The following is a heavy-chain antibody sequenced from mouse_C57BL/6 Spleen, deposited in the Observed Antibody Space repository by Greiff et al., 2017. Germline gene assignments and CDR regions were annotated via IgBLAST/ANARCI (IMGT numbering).Heavy chain of an antibody. V-gene: IGHV1-69*01. Sequence: QVQLQQPGAELVMPGASVKLSCKASGYTFTSYWMHWVKQRPGQGLEWIGEIDPSDSYTNYNQKFKGKSTLTVDKSSSTAYMQLSSLTSADSAVYYCARFLRDWGQGTTLTVSS. J-gene: IGHJ2*01. CDR1: GYTFTSYW. CDR2: IDPSDSYT. CDR3: ARFLRD.